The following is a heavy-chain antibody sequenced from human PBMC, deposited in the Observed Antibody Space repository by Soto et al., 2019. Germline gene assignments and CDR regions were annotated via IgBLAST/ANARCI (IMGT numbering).Heavy chain of an antibody. D-gene: IGHD5-12*01. V-gene: IGHV1-46*01. J-gene: IGHJ1*01. CDR3: AREGVATIRSEYFQH. CDR2: INPSGGST. Sequence: MHWVRQAPGQGLEWMGIINPSGGSTSYAQKFQGRVTMTRDTSTSTVYMELSSLRSEDTAVYYCAREGVATIRSEYFQHWGQGTLVTVSS.